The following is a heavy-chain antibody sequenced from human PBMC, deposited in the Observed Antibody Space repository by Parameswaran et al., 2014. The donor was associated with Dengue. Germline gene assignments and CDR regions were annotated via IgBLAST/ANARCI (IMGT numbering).Heavy chain of an antibody. CDR2: ISACNGNT. J-gene: IGHJ5*02. CDR3: ARDSGSGSPINWFDP. D-gene: IGHD1-14*01. Sequence: WVRQAPGQGLEWMGWISACNGNTNYAQKLQGRVTMTTDTSTSTAYMELRSLRSDDTAVYYCARDSGSGSPINWFDPWGQGTLVTVSS. V-gene: IGHV1-18*01.